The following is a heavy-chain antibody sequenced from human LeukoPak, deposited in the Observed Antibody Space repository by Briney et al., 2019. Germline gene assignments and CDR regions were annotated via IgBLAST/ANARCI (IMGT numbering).Heavy chain of an antibody. D-gene: IGHD4-11*01. CDR1: GGSISSGSYY. J-gene: IGHJ6*03. CDR3: ARDPSNYPHYYYYMDV. CDR2: IYTSGST. V-gene: IGHV4-61*02. Sequence: SETLSLTCSVSGGSISSGSYYWTWIRQPAGKGLEWIGRIYTSGSTNYNPSLKSRVTISLDTSKDQFSLKLSSVTAADTAVYYCARDPSNYPHYYYYMDVWGKGTTVTVSS.